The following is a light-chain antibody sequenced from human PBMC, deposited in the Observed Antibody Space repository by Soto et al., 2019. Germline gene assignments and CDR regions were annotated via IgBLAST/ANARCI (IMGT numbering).Light chain of an antibody. Sequence: EIVLTQSPGTLSLSPGERATLSCRASQSVITSYLAWYQQKPGQAPRLLIYGASTRATGIPARFSGSGSGTEFTLTISSLQSEDFAVYYCQHSGDFRWTFGQGTKVDIK. CDR3: QHSGDFRWT. CDR1: QSVITSY. CDR2: GAS. V-gene: IGKV3-20*01. J-gene: IGKJ1*01.